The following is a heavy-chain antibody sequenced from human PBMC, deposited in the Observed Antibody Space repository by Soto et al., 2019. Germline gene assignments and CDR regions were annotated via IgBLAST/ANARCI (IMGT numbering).Heavy chain of an antibody. D-gene: IGHD6-19*01. Sequence: GGSLRLSCTASGFSLSSSGIHWVRQAPGKGLEWLAVSSLYGTQQFYGDSVKGRFTVSRDNSNNALYLEKNSLRTEDTAVYYCAKERRGSGLYHLDSWGQGTPVTVSS. CDR2: SSLYGTQQ. CDR3: AKERRGSGLYHLDS. J-gene: IGHJ4*02. CDR1: GFSLSSSG. V-gene: IGHV3-30*18.